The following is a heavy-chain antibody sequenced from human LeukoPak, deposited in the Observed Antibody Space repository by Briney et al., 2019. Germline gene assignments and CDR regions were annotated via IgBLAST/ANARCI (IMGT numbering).Heavy chain of an antibody. CDR2: ISGSGGST. CDR1: GFTFSSYG. J-gene: IGHJ4*02. V-gene: IGHV3-23*01. CDR3: AKVSADYDILTGYYWPDY. Sequence: GGSLRLSCAASGFTFSSYGMSWVRQAPRKGLEWVSAISGSGGSTYYADSVKGRFTISRDNSKNTLYLQMNSLRAEDTAVYYCAKVSADYDILTGYYWPDYWGQGTLVTVSS. D-gene: IGHD3-9*01.